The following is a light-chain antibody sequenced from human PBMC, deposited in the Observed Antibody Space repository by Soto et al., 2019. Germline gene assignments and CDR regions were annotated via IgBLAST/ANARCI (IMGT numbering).Light chain of an antibody. CDR1: QSVSSSY. J-gene: IGKJ1*01. CDR2: GTS. Sequence: EIVLTQSPGTLSLSPGERATLSCRASQSVSSSYLAWYQQKPGQAPRLLIYGTSSRATAIPVRFSGSGSGTDFTLTISILEPEDFAVYYCQQYGSSSWTFGQGTKWIS. V-gene: IGKV3-20*01. CDR3: QQYGSSSWT.